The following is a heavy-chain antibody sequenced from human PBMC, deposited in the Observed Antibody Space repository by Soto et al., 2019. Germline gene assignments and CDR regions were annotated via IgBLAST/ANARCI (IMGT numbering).Heavy chain of an antibody. CDR3: AHSTALYDCCGLAFDY. CDR2: IYWDDDK. V-gene: IGHV2-5*02. J-gene: IGHJ4*02. CDR1: GFSLSTTGVG. Sequence: QITLKESGPTLVKPTQTLTLTCSFSGFSLSTTGVGVGWIRQPPGKALEWLGLIYWDDDKRYSPSLKSRLIITRDTSENQVVLTMTNMDPADTATYYCAHSTALYDCCGLAFDYWGQGTLVTVSS. D-gene: IGHD3-22*01.